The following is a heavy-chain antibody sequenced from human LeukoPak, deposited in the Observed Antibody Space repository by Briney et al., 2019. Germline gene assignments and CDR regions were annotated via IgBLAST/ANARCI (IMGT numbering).Heavy chain of an antibody. V-gene: IGHV3-48*03. CDR1: GFTFSSYE. Sequence: GGSLRLSCAASGFTFSSYEMNWVRQAPGKGLEWVSYISSSGSTIYYADSVKGRFTISRDNAKNSLYLQMNSLRAEDTAVYYCARDYTMITMIVVVDYGMDVWGQGTTVSVS. CDR2: ISSSGSTI. CDR3: ARDYTMITMIVVVDYGMDV. D-gene: IGHD3-22*01. J-gene: IGHJ6*02.